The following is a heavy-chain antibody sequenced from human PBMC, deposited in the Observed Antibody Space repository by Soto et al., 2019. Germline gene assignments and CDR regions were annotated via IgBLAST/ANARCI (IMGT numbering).Heavy chain of an antibody. Sequence: EVQLVESGGGLVQPGRSQRLSCAASGFRFEDYGMHWVRQAPGKGLEWVSSISWNSRNIAYADSVKGRFTVSRDNAKNSLYLHMNSLRPEDTALYYCAKDISRYQLVLITEGMDVWGRGTTVTVSS. CDR2: ISWNSRNI. J-gene: IGHJ6*02. D-gene: IGHD3-10*01. V-gene: IGHV3-9*01. CDR3: AKDISRYQLVLITEGMDV. CDR1: GFRFEDYG.